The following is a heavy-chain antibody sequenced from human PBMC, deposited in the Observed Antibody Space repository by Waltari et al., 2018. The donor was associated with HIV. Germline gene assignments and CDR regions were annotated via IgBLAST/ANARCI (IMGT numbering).Heavy chain of an antibody. Sequence: QVQLVQSGAEVKKPGASVKVSCKASGYTFTSSGISWVRQAPGQGLEWMGWVSAYNGNTNYAQKRQGRVTMTTDTSTSTAYMELRSLRSDDTAVYYCARINCTSVSCYASLDYWGQGTLVTVSS. CDR2: VSAYNGNT. CDR1: GYTFTSSG. CDR3: ARINCTSVSCYASLDY. D-gene: IGHD2-2*01. J-gene: IGHJ4*02. V-gene: IGHV1-18*01.